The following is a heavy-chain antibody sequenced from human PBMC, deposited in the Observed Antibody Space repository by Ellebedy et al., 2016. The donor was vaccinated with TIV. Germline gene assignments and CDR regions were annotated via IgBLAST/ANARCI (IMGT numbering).Heavy chain of an antibody. J-gene: IGHJ5*02. CDR1: GYTFTGYY. Sequence: ASVKVSCXASGYTFTGYYMHWVRQAPGQGLEWMGWINPNSGGTNYAQKFQGWVTMTRDTSISTAYMELSRLRSDDTAVYYCARSSSGWDNWFDPWGQGTLVTVSS. CDR3: ARSSSGWDNWFDP. D-gene: IGHD6-19*01. V-gene: IGHV1-2*04. CDR2: INPNSGGT.